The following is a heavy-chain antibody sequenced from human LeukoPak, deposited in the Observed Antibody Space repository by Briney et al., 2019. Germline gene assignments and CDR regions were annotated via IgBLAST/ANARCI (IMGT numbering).Heavy chain of an antibody. CDR3: ATTPITPPYYYYYYMDV. D-gene: IGHD5-24*01. Sequence: GASVKVSCKVSGYTLTELSIHWVRQAPGKGLEWMGSFDPEDGETIYAQKFQGRVTMTEDTSTDTAYMELSSLRSEDTAVYYCATTPITPPYYYYYYMDVWGKGTTVTVSS. J-gene: IGHJ6*03. CDR1: GYTLTELS. CDR2: FDPEDGET. V-gene: IGHV1-24*01.